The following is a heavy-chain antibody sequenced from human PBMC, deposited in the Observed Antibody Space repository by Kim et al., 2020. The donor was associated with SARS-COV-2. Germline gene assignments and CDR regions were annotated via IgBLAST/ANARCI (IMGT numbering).Heavy chain of an antibody. D-gene: IGHD3-10*01. CDR1: GLSFDDSA. J-gene: IGHJ6*02. CDR3: ARGNYYESVSLSDYYNGMDV. V-gene: IGHV3-30-3*01. CDR2: ISYDGRNK. Sequence: GGSLRLSCAASGLSFDDSAINWVRQAPGKGLEWVAVISYDGRNKEYADSVKGRFSISRDNSKNTLSLQMNSLRVEDTAVYYCARGNYYESVSLSDYYNGMDVWGQGTTVTVSS.